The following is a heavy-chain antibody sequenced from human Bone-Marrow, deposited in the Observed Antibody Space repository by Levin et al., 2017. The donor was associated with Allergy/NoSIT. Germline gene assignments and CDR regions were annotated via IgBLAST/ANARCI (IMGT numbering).Heavy chain of an antibody. CDR3: ARDSRVGATWR. V-gene: IGHV4-31*03. D-gene: IGHD1-26*01. CDR1: GVSIRSGDYY. J-gene: IGHJ4*02. CDR2: IYYTGST. Sequence: SQTLSLTCTVSGVSIRSGDYYWSWVRQHPGKGLEWMGYIYYTGSTYYNPSLKSRVTISVDTSKNQFSLKLSSVTAADTAVYYCARDSRVGATWRWGQGTLVTVSS.